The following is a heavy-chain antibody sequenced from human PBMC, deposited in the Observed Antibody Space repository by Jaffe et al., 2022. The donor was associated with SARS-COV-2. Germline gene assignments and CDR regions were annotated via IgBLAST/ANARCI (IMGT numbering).Heavy chain of an antibody. J-gene: IGHJ6*02. CDR1: GFTFSIYS. Sequence: EVQLVESGGGLLKPGGSLRLSCAASGFTFSIYSMNWVRQAPGKGLEWVSSIRSSSGYIHYADSVKGRFTISRDNAKNSLYLQMNSLRAEDTAVYYCARDGGGAWGMDVWGQGTAVTVSS. CDR3: ARDGGGAWGMDV. V-gene: IGHV3-21*01. CDR2: IRSSSGYI. D-gene: IGHD3-16*01.